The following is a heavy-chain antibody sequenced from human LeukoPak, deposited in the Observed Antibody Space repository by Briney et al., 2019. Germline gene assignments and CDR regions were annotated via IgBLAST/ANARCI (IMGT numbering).Heavy chain of an antibody. CDR3: AKGVYGDYGCFDY. Sequence: PGGSLRLSCAASGFTFNTYAMSWVRQAPGKGLEWVSAISGSSGNTYYADSVKGRFTFSRDNSKNTLYLQMNSLKAEDTAVYYCAKGVYGDYGCFDYWGQGTLVTVSS. D-gene: IGHD4-17*01. J-gene: IGHJ4*02. CDR2: ISGSSGNT. V-gene: IGHV3-23*01. CDR1: GFTFNTYA.